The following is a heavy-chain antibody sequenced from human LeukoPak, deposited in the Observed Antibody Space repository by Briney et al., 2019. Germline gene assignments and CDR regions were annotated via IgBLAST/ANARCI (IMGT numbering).Heavy chain of an antibody. CDR1: GGSFSGYY. D-gene: IGHD1-1*01. Sequence: PSETLSLTCAVYGGSFSGYYWSWIRQPPGKGLEWIGEINHGGSTNYNPSLKSRVTISVDTFKNQFSLKLSSVTAADTAVYYCARDAKLDYWYFDLWGRGTLVTVSS. CDR2: INHGGST. J-gene: IGHJ2*01. CDR3: ARDAKLDYWYFDL. V-gene: IGHV4-34*01.